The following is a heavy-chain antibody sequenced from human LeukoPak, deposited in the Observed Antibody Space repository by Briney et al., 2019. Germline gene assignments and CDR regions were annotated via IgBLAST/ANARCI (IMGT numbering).Heavy chain of an antibody. Sequence: SETLSLTCTVSSGSISSYYWSWIRQPAGKGLEWIGRIYTSGSTNYNPSLKSRVTMSVDTSKNQFSLKLSSVTAADTAVYYCARERPSYYYGSGGGLDYWGQGTLVTVSS. CDR1: SGSISSYY. D-gene: IGHD3-10*01. V-gene: IGHV4-4*07. J-gene: IGHJ4*02. CDR2: IYTSGST. CDR3: ARERPSYYYGSGGGLDY.